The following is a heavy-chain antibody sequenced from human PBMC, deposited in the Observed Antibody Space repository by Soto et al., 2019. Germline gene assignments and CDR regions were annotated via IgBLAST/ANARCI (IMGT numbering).Heavy chain of an antibody. CDR1: GGSLSGYY. CDR2: IKDGGLT. V-gene: IGHV4-34*01. D-gene: IGHD5-12*01. Sequence: QVQLQQWGAGLLKPSETLSLTCAVYGGSLSGYYWSWIRQPPGKGLEWIGEIKDGGLTNYSPSLKSRATISVDTPKNQFYLKLHSVTAADTAVYYCVRGQEGVVATHWDQGALVTVSS. CDR3: VRGQEGVVATH. J-gene: IGHJ4*02.